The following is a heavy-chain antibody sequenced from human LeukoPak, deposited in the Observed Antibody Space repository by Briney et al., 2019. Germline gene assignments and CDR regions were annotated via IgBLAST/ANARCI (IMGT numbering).Heavy chain of an antibody. CDR2: MNPNSGNT. V-gene: IGHV1-8*03. Sequence: ASVNVSCKASGYTFTSYDINWVRQATGQGLEWMGWMNPNSGNTGYAQKFQGRVTITRNTSISTAYMELSSLRSEDTAVYYCARGIATPVELYYWGQGTLVAVSS. J-gene: IGHJ4*02. D-gene: IGHD1-7*01. CDR1: GYTFTSYD. CDR3: ARGIATPVELYY.